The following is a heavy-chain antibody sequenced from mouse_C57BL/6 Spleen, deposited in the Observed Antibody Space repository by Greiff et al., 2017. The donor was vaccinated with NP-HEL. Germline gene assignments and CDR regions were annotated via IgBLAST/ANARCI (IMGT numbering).Heavy chain of an antibody. J-gene: IGHJ2*01. CDR2: INPYNGGT. CDR1: GYTFTDYY. D-gene: IGHD3-2*02. CDR3: ARDSSGQYCFDY. Sequence: VQLKESGPVLVKPGASVKMSCKASGYTFTDYYMNWVKQSHGKSLEWIGVINPYNGGTSYNQKFKGKATLTVDKSSSTAYMELNSLTSEDSAVYYCARDSSGQYCFDYWGQGTTLTVSS. V-gene: IGHV1-19*01.